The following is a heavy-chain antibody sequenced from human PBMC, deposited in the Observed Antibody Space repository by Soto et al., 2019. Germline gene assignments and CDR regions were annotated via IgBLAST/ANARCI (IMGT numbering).Heavy chain of an antibody. J-gene: IGHJ4*02. Sequence: ASLKVSCKASGYTFTSYGINWVRQATGQGLEWMGWISGYNGNTNYAQKFQGRVTMTTDTSTSTAYMELRSLRSDDTAVYYCARDHSSSWHDFDYWGQGTLVTVSS. CDR3: ARDHSSSWHDFDY. CDR2: ISGYNGNT. V-gene: IGHV1-18*01. CDR1: GYTFTSYG. D-gene: IGHD6-13*01.